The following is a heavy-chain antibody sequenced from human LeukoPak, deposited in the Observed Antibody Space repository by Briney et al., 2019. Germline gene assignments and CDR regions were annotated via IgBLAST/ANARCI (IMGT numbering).Heavy chain of an antibody. CDR2: IYHSGST. CDR1: GYSISSGYY. Sequence: SETLSLTCTVSGYSISSGYYWGWIRQPPGKGLEWIGSIYHSGSTYYNPSLKSRVTISVDTSKNQFSLKLRSVTTADTAVYFCARGYYGDLGTGGAFDIWGQGTRVTVSS. D-gene: IGHD4-17*01. V-gene: IGHV4-38-2*02. J-gene: IGHJ3*02. CDR3: ARGYYGDLGTGGAFDI.